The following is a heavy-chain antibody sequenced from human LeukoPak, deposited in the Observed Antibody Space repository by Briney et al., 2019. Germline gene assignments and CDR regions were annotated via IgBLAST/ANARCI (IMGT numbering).Heavy chain of an antibody. J-gene: IGHJ3*02. CDR1: GDSISNHY. V-gene: IGHV4-59*08. Sequence: SGTLSLTCTVSGDSISNHYWSWIRQPPGKGLEWIGYIHYSGSTKYNPSLKSRVTISLDSSKTQFSLKLSSVTAADTAVYYCATNAGPAALDAVDIWGQGTMVTVSS. D-gene: IGHD2-2*01. CDR2: IHYSGST. CDR3: ATNAGPAALDAVDI.